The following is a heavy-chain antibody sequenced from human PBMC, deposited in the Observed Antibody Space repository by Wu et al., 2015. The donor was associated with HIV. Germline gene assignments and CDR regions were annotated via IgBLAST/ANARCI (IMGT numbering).Heavy chain of an antibody. D-gene: IGHD2-21*02. CDR2: INPSGGST. J-gene: IGHJ4*02. CDR1: GYNFTTYY. V-gene: IGHV1-46*03. Sequence: QVQLVQSGAEVKKPGASVKVACKASGYNFTTYYMHWVRQAPGQGLEWMGIINPSGGSTNYAQRFQDRVTMTRDTSTSTVYMELSSLRSEDTALYYCGRGIPLWAIRTAAHPFDYWGQGTLVTVSS. CDR3: GRGIPLWAIRTAAHPFDY.